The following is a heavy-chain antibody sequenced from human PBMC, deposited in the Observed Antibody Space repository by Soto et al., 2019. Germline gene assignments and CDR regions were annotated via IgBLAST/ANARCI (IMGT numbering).Heavy chain of an antibody. CDR3: ARGIVPAWTGD. CDR1: GGSISSYY. D-gene: IGHD2-21*01. V-gene: IGHV4-59*01. CDR2: IYYSGST. J-gene: IGHJ4*02. Sequence: ASETLSLTCTVSGGSISSYYWSWIRQPPGKGLEWIGYIYYSGSTNYNPSLKSRVTISVDTSKNQFSLKLSSVTATDTAVYYCARGIVPAWTGDWGQGTLVTVSS.